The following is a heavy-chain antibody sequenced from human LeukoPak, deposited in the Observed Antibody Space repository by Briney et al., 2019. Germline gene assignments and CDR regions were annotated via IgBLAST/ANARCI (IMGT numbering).Heavy chain of an antibody. D-gene: IGHD6-19*01. CDR1: GGSISSYY. J-gene: IGHJ4*02. V-gene: IGHV4-59*01. CDR2: IYYSGST. Sequence: SETLSLTCTVSGGSISSYYWSWIRQPPGKGLEWIGYIYYSGSTNYNPSLKSRVTISVDTSKNQFSLKLSSVTAADTAVYYCARGPNSVAGYFDYWGQRTLVTVSS. CDR3: ARGPNSVAGYFDY.